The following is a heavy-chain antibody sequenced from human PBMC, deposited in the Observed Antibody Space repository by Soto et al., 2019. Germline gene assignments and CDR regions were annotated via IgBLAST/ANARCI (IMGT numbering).Heavy chain of an antibody. D-gene: IGHD5-12*01. CDR3: ARYGTAGYGYFDY. CDR1: GGSISSYY. J-gene: IGHJ4*02. Sequence: SETLSLTCTVSGGSISSYYWSWIRQPPGKGLEWIGYIYYSGSTNYNPSLKSRVTISVDTSKNQFSLKLSSVTAADTAVYYCARYGTAGYGYFDYWGQGTLVT. CDR2: IYYSGST. V-gene: IGHV4-59*01.